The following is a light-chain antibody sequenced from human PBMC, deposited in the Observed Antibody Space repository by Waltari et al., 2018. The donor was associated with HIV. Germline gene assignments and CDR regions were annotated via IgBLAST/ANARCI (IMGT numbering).Light chain of an antibody. CDR1: RDISND. Sequence: DIQMSQAPSSLSASVGDRVPITCRASRDISNDLAWYQQKSGEVPKLLIYGASTLRSGVSSRFRGSGSGTEFTLTINGLQPEDVASDYCQNYDSAPVAFGQGTRLEI. CDR3: QNYDSAPVA. V-gene: IGKV1-27*01. J-gene: IGKJ5*01. CDR2: GAS.